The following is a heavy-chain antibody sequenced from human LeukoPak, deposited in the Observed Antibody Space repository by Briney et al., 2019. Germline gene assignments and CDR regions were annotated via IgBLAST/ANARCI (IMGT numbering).Heavy chain of an antibody. CDR1: GGSISSYY. CDR3: ARERYDFWSFDY. V-gene: IGHV4-4*09. Sequence: SETLSLTCTVSGGSISSYYWSWLRQPPGKGLEWIGYIYTSGNTNYNPSLKSRVTISVDTSKNLLSLKLSSVTAADTAVYYCARERYDFWSFDYWGLGTLVTFSS. CDR2: IYTSGNT. D-gene: IGHD3-3*01. J-gene: IGHJ4*02.